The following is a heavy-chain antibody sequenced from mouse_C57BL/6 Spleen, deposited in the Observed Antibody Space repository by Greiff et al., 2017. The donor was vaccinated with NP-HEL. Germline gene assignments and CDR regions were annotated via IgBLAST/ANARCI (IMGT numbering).Heavy chain of an antibody. CDR3: ARKGDRYCGFAY. J-gene: IGHJ3*01. V-gene: IGHV1-52*01. CDR1: GYTFTSYW. CDR2: IDPSDSET. Sequence: QVQLKQPGAELVRPGSSVKLSCKASGYTFTSYWMHWVKQRPIQGLEWIGNIDPSDSETHYNHKFKDKATLTVDKSSSTAYMQLSSLTSEDSAVYYSARKGDRYCGFAYWGQRTLVTVSA. D-gene: IGHD2-3*01.